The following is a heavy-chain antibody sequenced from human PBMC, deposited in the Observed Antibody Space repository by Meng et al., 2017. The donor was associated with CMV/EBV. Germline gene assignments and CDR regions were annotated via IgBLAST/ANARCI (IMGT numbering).Heavy chain of an antibody. Sequence: GESLKISCAASGFTFSSYWMHWVCQAPGKGLVWVSRINSDGSSTSYADSVKGRFTISRDNAKNTLYLQMNSLRAEDTAVYYCARGAHSGSYYFLDFSLPDYWGQGTLVTVSS. CDR1: GFTFSSYW. D-gene: IGHD1-26*01. CDR2: INSDGSST. V-gene: IGHV3-74*01. CDR3: ARGAHSGSYYFLDFSLPDY. J-gene: IGHJ4*02.